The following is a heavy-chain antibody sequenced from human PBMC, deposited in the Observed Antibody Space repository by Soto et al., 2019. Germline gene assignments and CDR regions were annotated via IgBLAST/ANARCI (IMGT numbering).Heavy chain of an antibody. Sequence: EVQLLESGGGLVPPGGSLSLSCADSEFTFSSSAMSWVRQAPGKGLEWVSAISGSGDTSYYADSVKGRFTISRDNSKSTLYLQMNSLRAEDTAIYYCAKDDNTSYWGRKINFWGPGPRVTVSS. J-gene: IGHJ4*02. CDR2: ISGSGDTS. CDR3: AKDDNTSYWGRKINF. V-gene: IGHV3-23*01. CDR1: EFTFSSSA. D-gene: IGHD7-27*01.